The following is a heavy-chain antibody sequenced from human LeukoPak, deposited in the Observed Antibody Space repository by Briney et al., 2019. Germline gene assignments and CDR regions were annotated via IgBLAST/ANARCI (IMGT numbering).Heavy chain of an antibody. CDR1: GGSISSYY. J-gene: IGHJ4*02. CDR3: ARHIGDFWSGYWNY. D-gene: IGHD3-3*01. Sequence: SETLSLTCTVSGGSISSYYWSWIRQPPGKGLEWIGYIYYSGSTYYNPSLKSRVTISVDTSKNQFFLKLSSVTAADTAVYYCARHIGDFWSGYWNYWGQGTLVTVSS. CDR2: IYYSGST. V-gene: IGHV4-59*08.